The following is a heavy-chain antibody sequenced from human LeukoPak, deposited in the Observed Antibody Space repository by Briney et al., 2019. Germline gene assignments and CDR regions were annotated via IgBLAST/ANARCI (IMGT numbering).Heavy chain of an antibody. V-gene: IGHV4-4*07. Sequence: SETLSLTCSVSGGSISTYYWSWIRQPAGKGLEWIAQIHTSGSTNFNPSLKSRVSISMDTPNNQFSLMISSVTAADTAIYYCAREQQWPEDWFDPWGQGTLVTVSS. D-gene: IGHD1-1*01. CDR3: AREQQWPEDWFDP. CDR1: GGSISTYY. J-gene: IGHJ5*02. CDR2: IHTSGST.